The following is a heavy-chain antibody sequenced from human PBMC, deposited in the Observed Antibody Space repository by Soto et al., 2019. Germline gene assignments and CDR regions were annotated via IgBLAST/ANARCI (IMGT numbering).Heavy chain of an antibody. Sequence: SETLSLTCAVYGGSFSGYYWSWIRQPPGKGLEWIGEINHSGSTNYNPSLKSRVTISVDTFKNQFSLKLSSVTAADTAVYYCASPSGYYDSSGYYTFDYYYYGMDVWGQGTTVTVSS. J-gene: IGHJ6*02. V-gene: IGHV4-34*01. CDR3: ASPSGYYDSSGYYTFDYYYYGMDV. CDR1: GGSFSGYY. CDR2: INHSGST. D-gene: IGHD3-22*01.